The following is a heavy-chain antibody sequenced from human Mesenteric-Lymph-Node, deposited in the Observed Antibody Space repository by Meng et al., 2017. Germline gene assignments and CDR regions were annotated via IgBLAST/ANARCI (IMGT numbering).Heavy chain of an antibody. Sequence: GGSLRLSCAVSGFNFADYAMTWVRQAPGKGLEWVSTVRGSGASKYYAESVKGRFTISRDNSGNTLFLQMDSLRSDDTGIYYCVKALLDYYGSGTFYTKGFYFDSWGQGTPVTVSS. CDR2: VRGSGASK. J-gene: IGHJ4*02. D-gene: IGHD3-10*01. CDR3: VKALLDYYGSGTFYTKGFYFDS. V-gene: IGHV3-23*01. CDR1: GFNFADYA.